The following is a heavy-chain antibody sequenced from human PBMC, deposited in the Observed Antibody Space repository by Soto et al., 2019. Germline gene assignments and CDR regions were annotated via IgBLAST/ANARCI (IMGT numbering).Heavy chain of an antibody. V-gene: IGHV4-34*01. CDR2: INHSGTT. CDR3: ARADRTLVTSYGLDA. J-gene: IGHJ6*02. Sequence: XETLSLTCAVSGWSFSGFYWTWIRQPPGEGLEWIGEINHSGTTNFNPSLRSRLTISLDSSKKHFSLKLTSMTAADAAVYYCARADRTLVTSYGLDAWGQGTTVTVSS. CDR1: GWSFSGFY. D-gene: IGHD2-21*02.